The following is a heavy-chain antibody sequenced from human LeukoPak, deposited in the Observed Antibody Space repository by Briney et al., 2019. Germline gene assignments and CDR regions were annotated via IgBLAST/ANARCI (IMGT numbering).Heavy chain of an antibody. CDR2: ISASGGST. CDR3: AKDRTMIVVVIIGVMGFDY. CDR1: GFIFSSYE. Sequence: PGGSLRLSCAASGFIFSSYEMNWVRQAPGKGLEWVSAISASGGSTYYADSVKGRFTISRDNSKNTLYLQMNSLRAEDTAVYYCAKDRTMIVVVIIGVMGFDYWGQGTLVTVSS. J-gene: IGHJ4*02. V-gene: IGHV3-23*01. D-gene: IGHD3-22*01.